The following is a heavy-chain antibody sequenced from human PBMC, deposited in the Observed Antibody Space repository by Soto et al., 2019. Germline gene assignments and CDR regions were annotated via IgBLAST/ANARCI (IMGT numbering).Heavy chain of an antibody. CDR3: ARDQDSGYDLGY. J-gene: IGHJ4*02. CDR2: IYYSGST. CDR1: GGYISSYY. V-gene: IGHV4-59*01. Sequence: SVTKSLTCTVAGGYISSYYLSWIRQPPGKGLEWIGYIYYSGSTNYNPSLKSRVTISVDTSKDQFSLKLSSVTAADTAVYYCARDQDSGYDLGYWGQGTLVTVSS. D-gene: IGHD5-12*01.